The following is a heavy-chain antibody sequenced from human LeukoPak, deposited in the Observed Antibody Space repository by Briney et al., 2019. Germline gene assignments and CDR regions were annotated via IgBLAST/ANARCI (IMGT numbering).Heavy chain of an antibody. V-gene: IGHV3-30*04. J-gene: IGHJ3*02. D-gene: IGHD5-24*01. CDR2: ISYDGSNK. CDR1: GFTFSSYA. CDR3: ARETVDLRWLQLGAFDI. Sequence: GGSLRLSCAASGFTFSSYAMHWVRQAPGKGLEWVAVISYDGSNKSYADSVKGRLTISRDNSKNTLYLQMNSLRAEDTTVYYCARETVDLRWLQLGAFDIWGQGTMVTVSS.